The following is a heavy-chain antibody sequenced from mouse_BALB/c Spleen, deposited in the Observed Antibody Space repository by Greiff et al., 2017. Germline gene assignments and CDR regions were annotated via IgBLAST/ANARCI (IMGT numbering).Heavy chain of an antibody. D-gene: IGHD2-4*01. J-gene: IGHJ3*01. CDR3: ARAPYYDYEGFAY. V-gene: IGHV1-63*01. Sequence: QVHVKQSGAELVRPGTSVKISCKASGYAFTNYWLGWVKQRPGHGLEWIGDIYPGSGNTYYNEKFKGKATLTADKSSSTAYMQLSSLTSEDSAVYFCARAPYYDYEGFAYWGQGTLVTVSA. CDR1: GYAFTNYW. CDR2: IYPGSGNT.